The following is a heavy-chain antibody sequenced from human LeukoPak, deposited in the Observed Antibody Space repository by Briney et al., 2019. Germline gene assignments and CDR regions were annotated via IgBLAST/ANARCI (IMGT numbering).Heavy chain of an antibody. CDR3: AKDNRRHYTSGPNPDSLH. V-gene: IGHV3-21*04. CDR2: ISSSSTYI. Sequence: GGSLRLSCAASGFTFSSYSMNWVRQPPGKGLEWVSSISSSSTYIYYADSVKGRFTISRDNAKNSLYLQMNSLRVEDTAFYYCAKDNRRHYTSGPNPDSLHWGQGALVTVSS. J-gene: IGHJ4*02. CDR1: GFTFSSYS. D-gene: IGHD6-19*01.